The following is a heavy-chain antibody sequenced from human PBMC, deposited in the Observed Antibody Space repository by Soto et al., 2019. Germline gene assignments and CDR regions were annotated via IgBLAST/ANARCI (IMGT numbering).Heavy chain of an antibody. CDR3: AAYGGAIAVAGSSDDAFDI. Sequence: QLQLQESGPGLVKPSETLSLTCTVSGGSISSSSYYWGWIRQPPGKGLEWIGSIYYSGSTYYNPSLKSRVTISVDTSKNQFSLKLSSVTAADTAVYYCAAYGGAIAVAGSSDDAFDIWGQGTMVTVSS. CDR2: IYYSGST. D-gene: IGHD6-19*01. V-gene: IGHV4-39*01. J-gene: IGHJ3*02. CDR1: GGSISSSSYY.